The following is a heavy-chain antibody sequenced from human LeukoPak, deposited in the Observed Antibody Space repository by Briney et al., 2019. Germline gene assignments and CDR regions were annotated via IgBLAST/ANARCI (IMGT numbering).Heavy chain of an antibody. D-gene: IGHD6-19*01. Sequence: SETLSLTCSVSGVSLSSSSYYWAWIRQPPGKGLEWIANVYFSGRSYYSRSLKSRVTISIDTSKNQFSLTLSSVTAADTAVYYCAREAGYSSTAGAFDIWGQGTMVTVSS. V-gene: IGHV4-39*07. CDR2: VYFSGRS. CDR1: GVSLSSSSYY. CDR3: AREAGYSSTAGAFDI. J-gene: IGHJ3*02.